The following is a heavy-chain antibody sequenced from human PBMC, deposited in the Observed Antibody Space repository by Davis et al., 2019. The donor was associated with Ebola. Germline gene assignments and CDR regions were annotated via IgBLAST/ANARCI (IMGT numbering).Heavy chain of an antibody. CDR1: GGSISIYY. D-gene: IGHD3-10*01. CDR3: ARGRMVRGEYFQH. J-gene: IGHJ1*01. CDR2: IYHSGST. Sequence: SETLSLTCTVSGGSISIYYWNWIRQSPGKGLEWIGEIYHSGSTNYNPSLKSRVTISVDKSKNQFSLKLSSVTAADTAVYYCARGRMVRGEYFQHWGQGTLVTVSS. V-gene: IGHV4-59*12.